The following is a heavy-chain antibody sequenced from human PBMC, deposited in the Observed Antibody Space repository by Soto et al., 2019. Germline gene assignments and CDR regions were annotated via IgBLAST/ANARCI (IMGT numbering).Heavy chain of an antibody. CDR3: AKDPGDIVVVVAARLRMDG. D-gene: IGHD2-15*01. CDR1: GFTFSSYA. CDR2: ISGSGGST. Sequence: EVQLLESGGGLVQPGGSLRLSCAASGFTFSSYAMSWVRQAPGKGLEWVSAISGSGGSTYYADSVKGRFTISRDNSKNTLYLQMNSLRAEDTAVYYCAKDPGDIVVVVAARLRMDGWGQGTTVTVSS. V-gene: IGHV3-23*01. J-gene: IGHJ6*02.